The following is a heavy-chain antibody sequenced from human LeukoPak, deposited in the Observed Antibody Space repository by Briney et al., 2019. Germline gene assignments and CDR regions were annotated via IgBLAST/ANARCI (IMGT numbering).Heavy chain of an antibody. Sequence: ASVKVSCKASGYTFTGYYMHWVRQAPGQGLELMGWINPNSGGTNYAQKFQGRVTMTRDTSISTAYMELSRLRSDDTAVYYCARTIFGVDQYYYGMDVWGQGTTVTVSS. CDR1: GYTFTGYY. CDR2: INPNSGGT. CDR3: ARTIFGVDQYYYGMDV. D-gene: IGHD3-3*01. V-gene: IGHV1-2*02. J-gene: IGHJ6*02.